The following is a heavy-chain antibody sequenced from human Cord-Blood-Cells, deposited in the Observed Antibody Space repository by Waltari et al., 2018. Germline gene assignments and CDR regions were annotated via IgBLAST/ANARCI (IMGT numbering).Heavy chain of an antibody. CDR2: SSSSSSYI. Sequence: EVQLVESGGGLVKPGGSLRLSCAASGFTFSSYSMNWVRQAPGKGLEWVSSSSSSSSYIYYADSVKGRFTSSRDNAKNSLYLQMSSMRAEDTAVYYCARDGYGYAFDIWGQGTMVTVSS. J-gene: IGHJ3*02. CDR1: GFTFSSYS. D-gene: IGHD5-18*01. V-gene: IGHV3-21*01. CDR3: ARDGYGYAFDI.